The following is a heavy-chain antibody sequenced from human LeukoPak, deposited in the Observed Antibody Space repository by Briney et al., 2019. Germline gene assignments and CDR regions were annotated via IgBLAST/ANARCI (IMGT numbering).Heavy chain of an antibody. CDR1: GGTFSSYA. J-gene: IGHJ4*02. Sequence: SVKVSCKAPGGTFSSYAISWVRQAPGQGLEWMGGIIPIFGTANYAQKFQGRVTITADESTSTAYMELSSLRSEDTAVYYCARTFEAAGRRHFDYWGQGTLVTVSS. CDR3: ARTFEAAGRRHFDY. CDR2: IIPIFGTA. D-gene: IGHD6-13*01. V-gene: IGHV1-69*13.